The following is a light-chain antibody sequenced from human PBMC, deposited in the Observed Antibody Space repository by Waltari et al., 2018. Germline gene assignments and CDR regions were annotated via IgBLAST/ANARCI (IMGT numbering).Light chain of an antibody. CDR1: QNINSW. CDR2: KAS. CDR3: QQYNSYHIFT. J-gene: IGKJ3*01. Sequence: DIQMTQSPSTLSASVGDRVTITCRASQNINSWLAWYQQKPGKAPKLLIYKASSLETGVPSRFSGNESGTEFTLTINSLQPDDFATYYCQQYNSYHIFTFGPGTKVEI. V-gene: IGKV1-5*03.